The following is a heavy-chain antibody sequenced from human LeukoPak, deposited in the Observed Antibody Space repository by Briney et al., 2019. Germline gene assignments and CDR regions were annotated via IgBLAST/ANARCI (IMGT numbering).Heavy chain of an antibody. CDR3: ARDKWPKPKAESPGGY. V-gene: IGHV1-46*01. D-gene: IGHD5-12*01. Sequence: APVKVSCKASGYTFTSYYMHWVRQAPGQGLEWMGIINPSGGSTSYAQKFQGRVTMTRDASTSTVYMELSSLRSEDTAVYYCARDKWPKPKAESPGGYWGQGTLVTVSS. CDR2: INPSGGST. CDR1: GYTFTSYY. J-gene: IGHJ4*02.